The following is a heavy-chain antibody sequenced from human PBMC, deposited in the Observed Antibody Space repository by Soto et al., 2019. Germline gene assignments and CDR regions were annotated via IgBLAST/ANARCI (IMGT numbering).Heavy chain of an antibody. J-gene: IGHJ4*02. CDR3: ARLLDSSGWYDY. Sequence: GESLKISCKGSGYSFTSYWIGWVRQMPWKGLERMGIIYPFESYTRYSPSFQGQVTISADKSITTTYLQWSSLKASDTAIYYCARLLDSSGWYDYGGQGTLVTVSS. CDR1: GYSFTSYW. CDR2: IYPFESYT. V-gene: IGHV5-51*01. D-gene: IGHD6-19*01.